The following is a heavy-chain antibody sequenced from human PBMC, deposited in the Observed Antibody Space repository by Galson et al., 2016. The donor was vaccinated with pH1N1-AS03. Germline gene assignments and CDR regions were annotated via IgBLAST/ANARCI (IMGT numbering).Heavy chain of an antibody. Sequence: SLRLSCAASGFSFSSHVMHWVRQAPGKGLEWVAVISYDGTNKYYADSVKGRFTISRDNSKNTLYLQMDSLRPEDTAGYYCAKVREGGYYFNHYYALDVWGQGTTVTVS. CDR1: GFSFSSHV. J-gene: IGHJ6*02. CDR3: AKVREGGYYFNHYYALDV. D-gene: IGHD3-3*01. CDR2: ISYDGTNK. V-gene: IGHV3-30*18.